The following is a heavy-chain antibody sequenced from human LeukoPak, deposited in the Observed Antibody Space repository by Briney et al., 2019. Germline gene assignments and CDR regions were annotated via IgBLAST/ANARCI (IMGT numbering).Heavy chain of an antibody. J-gene: IGHJ4*02. V-gene: IGHV3-11*04. CDR1: GFPFRDYY. CDR3: ARTDYGDYYFDY. D-gene: IGHD4-17*01. Sequence: GGSLRLSCAASGFPFRDYYMTWIRQAPGKGLEWISYISRSGDTLYYADSVEGRFTISRDNAKNSLYLQMNSLRAEDTAVYYCARTDYGDYYFDYWGQGTLVTVSS. CDR2: ISRSGDTL.